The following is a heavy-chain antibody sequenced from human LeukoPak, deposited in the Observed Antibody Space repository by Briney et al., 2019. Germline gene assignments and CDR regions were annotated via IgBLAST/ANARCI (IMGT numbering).Heavy chain of an antibody. CDR2: ISGSGDNT. D-gene: IGHD3-3*01. Sequence: QPGGSLRLSCEASGFTFNSYAMNWVRQAPGKGLEGLSMISGSGDNTYYADSVKGRFTISRDNSKNTLYLQMSSLGAGDTAIYYCAKTIHSDFWRGYYSYFDYWGRGTLVTVSS. V-gene: IGHV3-23*01. CDR3: AKTIHSDFWRGYYSYFDY. J-gene: IGHJ4*02. CDR1: GFTFNSYA.